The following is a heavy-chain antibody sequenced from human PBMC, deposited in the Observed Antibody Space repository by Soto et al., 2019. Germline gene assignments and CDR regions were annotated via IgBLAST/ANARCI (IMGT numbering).Heavy chain of an antibody. Sequence: SETLSLTCTVSGGSISSGDYYWSWIRQPPGKGLEWIGYIYYSGSTYYNPSLKSRVTISVDTSKNQFSLKLSSVNAADTAVYYCARAGITGTTWKGVHKNFDYWGQGTLVTV. V-gene: IGHV4-30-4*01. J-gene: IGHJ4*02. CDR3: ARAGITGTTWKGVHKNFDY. D-gene: IGHD1-7*01. CDR1: GGSISSGDYY. CDR2: IYYSGST.